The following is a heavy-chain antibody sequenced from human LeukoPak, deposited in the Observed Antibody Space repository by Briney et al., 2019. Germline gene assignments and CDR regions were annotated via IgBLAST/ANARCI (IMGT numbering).Heavy chain of an antibody. Sequence: PSQTLSLTCTVSGGSISSGGYYWSWIRQHPGKGLEWIGYIYYSGSTYYNPSLESRVIISVDTSKNQFSLKMDSVRAADTAVYYCAREDCSGGDCTSFDYWGQGTLVTVSS. V-gene: IGHV4-31*03. J-gene: IGHJ4*02. D-gene: IGHD2-15*01. CDR2: IYYSGST. CDR3: AREDCSGGDCTSFDY. CDR1: GGSISSGGYY.